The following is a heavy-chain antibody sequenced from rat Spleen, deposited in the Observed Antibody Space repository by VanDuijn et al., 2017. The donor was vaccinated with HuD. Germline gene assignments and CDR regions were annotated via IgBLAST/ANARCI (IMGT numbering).Heavy chain of an antibody. Sequence: EVQLVESGGGLVQPGNSLKLSCVVSGFTFSDYAMAWVRQAPTKGLEWVASISYDGGSTYYRDSVKGRFTISRDNAKSSLYLQMDSLRSEDTATYYCTTRNSGYDYFDYWGQGVMVTVSS. CDR1: GFTFSDYA. CDR3: TTRNSGYDYFDY. D-gene: IGHD4-3*01. V-gene: IGHV5-20*01. CDR2: ISYDGGST. J-gene: IGHJ2*01.